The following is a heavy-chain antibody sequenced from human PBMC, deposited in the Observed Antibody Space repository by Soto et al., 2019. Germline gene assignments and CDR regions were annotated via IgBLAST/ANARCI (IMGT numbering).Heavy chain of an antibody. Sequence: GGSLRLSCAASGFTVTTNCMSWVRQAPGKGLECVSIIYSDRTTYYADSVKGRFTISRDNSKNTVYLQMNSLTVEDTAIYYCARPLNRNDGPDYWGQGTLVTVSS. CDR3: ARPLNRNDGPDY. CDR2: IYSDRTT. J-gene: IGHJ4*02. V-gene: IGHV3-53*01. CDR1: GFTVTTNC.